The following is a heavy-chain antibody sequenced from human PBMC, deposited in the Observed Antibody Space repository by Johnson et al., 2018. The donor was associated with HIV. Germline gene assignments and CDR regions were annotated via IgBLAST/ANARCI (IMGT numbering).Heavy chain of an antibody. CDR2: ISGSGGST. CDR1: GFTFSSYA. Sequence: DVQVVESGGGLVQPGGSLRLSCAASGFTFSSYAMSWVRQAPGKGLERVSAISGSGGSTYYADSVKGRFTISRDNSKNTLYLQMNSLRAEDTAVYYCAKALRGHSSSSFDAFDIWGQGTRVTVSS. J-gene: IGHJ3*02. V-gene: IGHV3-23*04. D-gene: IGHD6-6*01. CDR3: AKALRGHSSSSFDAFDI.